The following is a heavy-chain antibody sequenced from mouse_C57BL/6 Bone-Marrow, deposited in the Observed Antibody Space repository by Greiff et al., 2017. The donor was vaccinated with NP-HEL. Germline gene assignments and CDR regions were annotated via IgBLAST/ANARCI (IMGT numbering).Heavy chain of an antibody. CDR2: ISSGGSYT. J-gene: IGHJ3*01. V-gene: IGHV5-6*01. CDR3: ARSHLGFAY. Sequence: EVQRVESGGDLVKPGGSLKLSCAASGFTFSSYGMSWVRQTPDKRLEWVATISSGGSYTYYPDSVKGRFTISRDNAKNTLYLQMSSLKSEDTAMYYCARSHLGFAYWGQGTLVTVSA. CDR1: GFTFSSYG.